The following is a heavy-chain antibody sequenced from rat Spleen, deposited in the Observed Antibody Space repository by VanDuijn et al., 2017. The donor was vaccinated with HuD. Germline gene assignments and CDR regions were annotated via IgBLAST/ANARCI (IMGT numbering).Heavy chain of an antibody. J-gene: IGHJ3*01. CDR2: ISYDGRRT. V-gene: IGHV5-29*01. CDR1: GFTFSDYF. Sequence: EVQLVESGGGLVQPGRSMKLSCGASGFTFSDYFMAWVRQAPTKGLEWVATISYDGRRTYYRDSVKGRFTISRENAKSTLYLQMDSLRSEDTATYYCASRTANWFAYWGQGTLVTVSS. CDR3: ASRTANWFAY. D-gene: IGHD5-1*01.